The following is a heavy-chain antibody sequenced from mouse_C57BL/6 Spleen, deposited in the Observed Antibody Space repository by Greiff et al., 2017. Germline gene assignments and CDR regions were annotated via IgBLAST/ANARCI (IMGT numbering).Heavy chain of an antibody. Sequence: QVQLQQPGAELVKPGASVKLSCKASGYTFTSYWMHWVKQRPGQGLEWIGMIHPNSGSTNYNEKFKSKATLTVDKSSSTAYMQLSSLTSEDSAVYYCARSKANTGIYYDYDGEGLYAMDYWGQGTSVTVSS. CDR3: ARSKANTGIYYDYDGEGLYAMDY. D-gene: IGHD2-4*01. CDR2: IHPNSGST. CDR1: GYTFTSYW. J-gene: IGHJ4*01. V-gene: IGHV1-64*01.